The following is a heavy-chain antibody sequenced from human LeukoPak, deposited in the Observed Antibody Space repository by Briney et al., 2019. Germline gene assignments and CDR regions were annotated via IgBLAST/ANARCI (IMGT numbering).Heavy chain of an antibody. D-gene: IGHD2-15*01. CDR1: GFSFSSYA. V-gene: IGHV3-23*01. CDR2: MGSSDDGR. J-gene: IGHJ4*02. CDR3: AKAPVTSCRGAFCYPFDY. Sequence: GGSLRLSCATSGFSFSSYAMSWVRQAPGKGLEWVSAMGSSDDGRYYAASVRGRFTISRDTSRSTLYLQMNSLRAEDAAVYYCAKAPVTSCRGAFCYPFDYWGQGTLVTVSS.